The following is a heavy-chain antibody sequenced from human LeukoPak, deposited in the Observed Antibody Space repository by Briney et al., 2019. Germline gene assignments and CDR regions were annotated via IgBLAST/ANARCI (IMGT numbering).Heavy chain of an antibody. CDR3: ARDQGVTVVRGIMSPSAADY. Sequence: ASVKVSCKASGYTFTSYYVYWVRQAPGQGLEWMGKINPSGGGTDYAQKFQGRVTMTRDTSTSTVYMELSSLRSEDTAVYYCARDQGVTVVRGIMSPSAADYWGQGTLVTVSS. J-gene: IGHJ4*02. V-gene: IGHV1-46*01. CDR1: GYTFTSYY. CDR2: INPSGGGT. D-gene: IGHD3-10*01.